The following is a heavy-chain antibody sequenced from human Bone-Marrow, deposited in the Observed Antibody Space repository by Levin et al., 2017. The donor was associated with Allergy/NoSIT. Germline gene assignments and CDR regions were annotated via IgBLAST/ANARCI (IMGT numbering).Heavy chain of an antibody. V-gene: IGHV1-2*02. CDR3: ARGGASSNDY. CDR1: GYTFSDYY. Sequence: GASVKVSCSVSGYTFSDYYIHWIRKTPGQGLEWIGWIDPTHGGTQFSEKFHDRLVLTRNSSINTAYMELGKLRSGDTALYYCARGGASSNDYWGRGTLVTVS. J-gene: IGHJ4*02. D-gene: IGHD6-13*01. CDR2: IDPTHGGT.